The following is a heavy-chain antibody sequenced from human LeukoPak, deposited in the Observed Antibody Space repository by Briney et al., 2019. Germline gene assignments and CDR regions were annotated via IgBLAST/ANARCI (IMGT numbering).Heavy chain of an antibody. J-gene: IGHJ4*02. V-gene: IGHV3-30*02. D-gene: IGHD4-23*01. CDR2: IRYDGSNK. CDR3: AKTLSPYGGSDY. CDR1: GFTFSSYG. Sequence: PGGSLRLSCAASGFTFSSYGMHWVRQAPGKGLEWVTFIRYDGSNKYYADSVKGRFTISRDNSKNTLYLQMNSLRAEDTALYYCAKTLSPYGGSDYWGQGTLVTVSS.